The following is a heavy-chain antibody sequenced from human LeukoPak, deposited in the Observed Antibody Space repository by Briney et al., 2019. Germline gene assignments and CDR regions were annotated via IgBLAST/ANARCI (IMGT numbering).Heavy chain of an antibody. Sequence: GGSLRLSCAASGFTFSDYAMTWVRQAPGKGLEWVSVISGSGGSTYYADSVKGRFTISRDNTKNTLYLQMNSLRAEDTAVYYCAKVSYGGGVPLYYFDYWGQGTLVTVSS. J-gene: IGHJ4*02. D-gene: IGHD4/OR15-4a*01. V-gene: IGHV3-23*01. CDR1: GFTFSDYA. CDR3: AKVSYGGGVPLYYFDY. CDR2: ISGSGGST.